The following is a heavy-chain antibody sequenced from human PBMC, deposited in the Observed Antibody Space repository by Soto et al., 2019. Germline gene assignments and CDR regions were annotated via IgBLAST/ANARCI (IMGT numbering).Heavy chain of an antibody. V-gene: IGHV1-69*01. CDR2: IIPIFTAP. Sequence: QVQLVPSGAEVKKPGSSVKVSCKASGGTLSISWVRPAPGQGLEWMGGIIPIFTAPTYAQKFRGRFTITADEPTNTTYMQLSSLRSEDTAVYYCARVENRRFDPGGQGTLVTVSS. J-gene: IGHJ5*02. CDR3: ARVENRRFDP. D-gene: IGHD3-3*01. CDR1: GGTLS.